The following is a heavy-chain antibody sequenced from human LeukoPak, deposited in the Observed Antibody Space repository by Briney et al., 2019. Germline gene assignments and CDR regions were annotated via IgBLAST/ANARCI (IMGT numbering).Heavy chain of an antibody. CDR3: AIEVIAAAGPHFDY. D-gene: IGHD6-13*01. V-gene: IGHV3-66*01. J-gene: IGHJ4*02. Sequence: GGSLRLSCAASGFTVSSNYMSWVRQAPGKGLEWVSVIYSGGSTYYADSVKGRFTISRDNSKNTLYLQMNSLRAEDTAVYYCAIEVIAAAGPHFDYWGQGTLVTVSS. CDR1: GFTVSSNY. CDR2: IYSGGST.